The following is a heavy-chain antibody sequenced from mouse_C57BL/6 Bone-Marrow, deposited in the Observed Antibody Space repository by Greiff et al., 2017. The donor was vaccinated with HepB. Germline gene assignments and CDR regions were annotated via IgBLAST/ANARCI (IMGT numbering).Heavy chain of an antibody. Sequence: QVQLQQPGAELVKPGASVKLSCKASGYTFTSYWMHWVKQRPGQGLEWIGMIHPNSGSTNYNEKFKGKATLTVDTSSSTAYMQLSSLTSEDSAVYYCARLGGFRFAYWGQGTLVTVSA. J-gene: IGHJ3*01. CDR2: IHPNSGST. D-gene: IGHD1-1*02. CDR3: ARLGGFRFAY. V-gene: IGHV1-64*01. CDR1: GYTFTSYW.